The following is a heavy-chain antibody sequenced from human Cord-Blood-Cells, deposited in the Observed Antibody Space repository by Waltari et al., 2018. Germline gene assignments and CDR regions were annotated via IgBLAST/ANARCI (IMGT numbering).Heavy chain of an antibody. D-gene: IGHD3-3*01. V-gene: IGHV4-39*01. J-gene: IGHJ3*02. CDR2: IGYSGNT. CDR3: ARVTYDFWSGYYDAFDI. CDR1: GGSISSSCYY. Sequence: QLQLQESGPGLVKPSETLSLTRTVSGGSISSSCYYWGWIRQLPGKGLEWFGSIGYSGNTYYNPSLKSRVTISVDTSKNQFSLKLSSVTAADTAVYYCARVTYDFWSGYYDAFDIWGQGTMVTVSS.